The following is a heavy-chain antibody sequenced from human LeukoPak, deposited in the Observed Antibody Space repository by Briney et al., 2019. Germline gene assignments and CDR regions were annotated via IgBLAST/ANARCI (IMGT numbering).Heavy chain of an antibody. D-gene: IGHD6-13*01. CDR3: ARDGGSSWYSYGFDP. CDR1: GGSISSYY. CDR2: IYYSGST. Sequence: SETLSLTCTVSGGSISSYYWSWIRQPPGKGLEWIGYIYYSGSTNYNPSLKSRVTISVDTSKNQFSLKLSSVTAADTAVYYCARDGGSSWYSYGFDPWGQGTLVTLSS. V-gene: IGHV4-59*01. J-gene: IGHJ5*02.